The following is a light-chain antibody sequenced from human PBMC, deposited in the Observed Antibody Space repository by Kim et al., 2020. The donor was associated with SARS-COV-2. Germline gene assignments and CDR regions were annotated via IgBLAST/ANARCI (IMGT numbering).Light chain of an antibody. V-gene: IGKV3-15*01. CDR3: QQYNNWPYT. CDR2: GAS. CDR1: QSVSSN. Sequence: SVSPEKSASLSCKSSQSVSSNLAWYQQKPGQAPRLLICGASNGATGIPARFSGSGSGTEFTLTISSLQSEDFAVYYCQQYNNWPYTFGQGTKLEI. J-gene: IGKJ2*01.